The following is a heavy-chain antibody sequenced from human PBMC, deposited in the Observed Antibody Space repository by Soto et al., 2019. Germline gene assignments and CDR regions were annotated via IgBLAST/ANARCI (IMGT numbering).Heavy chain of an antibody. D-gene: IGHD6-13*01. Sequence: ASVKVSCKTSGYTFSTYPIGWVRQAPGQGLEWVGWISTYNGKTNYGQKFQGRVTITTDTSTSTAYMDLRNLRSDDTAVYYCARDRVEAALGTFDQWGQGTLVTVSS. J-gene: IGHJ4*02. CDR1: GYTFSTYP. CDR3: ARDRVEAALGTFDQ. V-gene: IGHV1-18*01. CDR2: ISTYNGKT.